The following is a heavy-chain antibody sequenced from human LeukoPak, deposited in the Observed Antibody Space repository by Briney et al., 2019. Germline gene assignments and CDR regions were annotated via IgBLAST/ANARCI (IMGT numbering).Heavy chain of an antibody. CDR2: ISYDGIKK. CDR1: GFTFSTYA. V-gene: IGHV3-30-3*01. Sequence: GGSLRLSCAASGFTFSTYAMHWVRQAPGKGLGWVAVISYDGIKKYHADSVKGRFSISRDNSKNTLYLQMNSLRAEDTAVYYCARDGIVVAGSLDQWGQGTLVTVSS. D-gene: IGHD6-19*01. CDR3: ARDGIVVAGSLDQ. J-gene: IGHJ4*02.